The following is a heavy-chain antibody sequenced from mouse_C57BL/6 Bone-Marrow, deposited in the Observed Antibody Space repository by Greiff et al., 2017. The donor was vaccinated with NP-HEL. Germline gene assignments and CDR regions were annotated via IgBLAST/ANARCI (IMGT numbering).Heavy chain of an antibody. Sequence: VQLQQPGAELVRPGSSVKLSCKASGYTFTSYWMHWVKQRPIQGLEWIGNIDPSDSETHYNQKFKDKATLTVDKSSSTAYMQLSSLTSEDSAVYYCARGYNGSPYYFDYCGQDTTLTVSS. J-gene: IGHJ2*01. CDR2: IDPSDSET. D-gene: IGHD1-1*01. CDR3: ARGYNGSPYYFDY. V-gene: IGHV1-52*01. CDR1: GYTFTSYW.